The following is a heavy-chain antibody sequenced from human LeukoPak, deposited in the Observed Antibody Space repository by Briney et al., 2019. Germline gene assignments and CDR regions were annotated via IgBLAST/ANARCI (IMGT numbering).Heavy chain of an antibody. CDR3: ARDISAPGSY. V-gene: IGHV3-7*01. D-gene: IGHD6-13*01. Sequence: PGGSLRLSCAASELTFSTYWMTWVRQAPGKGLEWVANINQDGSEKYYVDSVKGRFTISRDNAKNSLYLQMNSLRVEDTAVYYCARDISAPGSYWGQGALVTVSS. CDR1: ELTFSTYW. CDR2: INQDGSEK. J-gene: IGHJ4*02.